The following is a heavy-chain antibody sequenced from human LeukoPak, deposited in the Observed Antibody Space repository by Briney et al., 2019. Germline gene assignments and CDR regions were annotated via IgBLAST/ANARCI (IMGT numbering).Heavy chain of an antibody. CDR1: GASINNYY. V-gene: IGHV4-4*07. Sequence: SETLSLTCTVSGASINNYYWSWIRQPAGKGLEWIGRIYTSGSTNYNPSLKSRVTMSVDTSKNQFSLKLSSVTAADTAVFYCASLTTADAFDIWGQGTMVTVSS. CDR3: ASLTTADAFDI. D-gene: IGHD3-22*01. J-gene: IGHJ3*02. CDR2: IYTSGST.